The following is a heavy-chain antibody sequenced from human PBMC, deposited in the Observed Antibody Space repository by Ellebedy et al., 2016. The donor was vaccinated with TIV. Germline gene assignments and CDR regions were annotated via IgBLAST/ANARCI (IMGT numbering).Heavy chain of an antibody. J-gene: IGHJ4*02. CDR2: ISSSGSTM. Sequence: PGGSLRLSCAASGFTFGTYSMDWVRQAPGKGLEWVSYISSSGSTMYYADSVKGRFTISRDNAKSSLYLQMNSLRDEDTAVYYCAKDFWPGHPAKGPFDYWGQGTLVTVSS. V-gene: IGHV3-48*02. CDR3: AKDFWPGHPAKGPFDY. CDR1: GFTFGTYS. D-gene: IGHD3-3*01.